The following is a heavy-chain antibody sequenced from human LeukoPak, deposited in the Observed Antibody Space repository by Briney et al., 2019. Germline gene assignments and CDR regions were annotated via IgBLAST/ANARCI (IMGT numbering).Heavy chain of an antibody. Sequence: AGGSLRLSCLGSGFTFSTYWMSWVRQAPGKGLEWVANIMQDGSEKNYVDSVKGRFTISRDNARNSLYLQMSSLGAEDTAVYYCAREVYSSSRPADAFDIWGQGTVVTVSS. J-gene: IGHJ3*02. CDR3: AREVYSSSRPADAFDI. CDR1: GFTFSTYW. CDR2: IMQDGSEK. V-gene: IGHV3-7*01. D-gene: IGHD6-13*01.